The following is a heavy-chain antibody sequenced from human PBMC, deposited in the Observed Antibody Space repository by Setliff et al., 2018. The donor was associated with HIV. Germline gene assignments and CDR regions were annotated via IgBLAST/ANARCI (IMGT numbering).Heavy chain of an antibody. Sequence: PGGSLRLSCAASGFTFSSYGMHWVRQAPGKGLEWVAVVWYDGGNTHYADSVKGRFTVSRDNSKNTLYLQMDSPRPDDTAVYYCAKSRMAYCSGGTCAENWFDSWGQGTLVTVSS. CDR3: AKSRMAYCSGGTCAENWFDS. CDR2: VWYDGGNT. V-gene: IGHV3-33*03. J-gene: IGHJ5*01. D-gene: IGHD2-15*01. CDR1: GFTFSSYG.